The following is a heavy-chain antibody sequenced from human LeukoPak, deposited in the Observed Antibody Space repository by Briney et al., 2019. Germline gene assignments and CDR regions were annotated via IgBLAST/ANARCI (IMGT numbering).Heavy chain of an antibody. V-gene: IGHV3-7*01. D-gene: IGHD4-11*01. CDR1: EYSFRYFW. J-gene: IGHJ4*02. Sequence: GGSLRLSCAASEYSFRYFWMGWVRQAPGKGLEWVANINQGGSETYYVDSVKGRFTISRDNAKKSLFLQMNSLRAEDTAVYYCTKGRSNHYWGQGAVVTVS. CDR2: INQGGSET. CDR3: TKGRSNHY.